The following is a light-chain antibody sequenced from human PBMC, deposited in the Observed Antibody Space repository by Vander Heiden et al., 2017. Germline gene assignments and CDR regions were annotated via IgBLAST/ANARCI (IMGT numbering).Light chain of an antibody. CDR2: FAS. J-gene: IGKJ1*01. Sequence: IQMTQSPSSLSASVGDRVTITCRASQDIRSDLGWYQQKPGKAPKLLIYFASTLQSGVPSRFSGSGSGTDFTLTINSLQPEDFATYYCLQDHSYPWTFGPGTKVEI. CDR3: LQDHSYPWT. V-gene: IGKV1-6*01. CDR1: QDIRSD.